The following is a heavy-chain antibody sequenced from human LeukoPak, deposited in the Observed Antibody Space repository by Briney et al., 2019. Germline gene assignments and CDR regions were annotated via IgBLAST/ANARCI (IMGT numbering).Heavy chain of an antibody. CDR2: ISSSSSYI. V-gene: IGHV3-21*01. CDR3: ARGRPQTEMATRGGAFDI. D-gene: IGHD5-24*01. Sequence: GGSLRLSCAASGFTFSSYSMNWVRQAPGKGLEWVSSISSSSSYIYYADSVKGRFTISRDNAKNSLYLQMNSLRAEDTAVYYCARGRPQTEMATRGGAFDIWGQGTMVTVSS. J-gene: IGHJ3*02. CDR1: GFTFSSYS.